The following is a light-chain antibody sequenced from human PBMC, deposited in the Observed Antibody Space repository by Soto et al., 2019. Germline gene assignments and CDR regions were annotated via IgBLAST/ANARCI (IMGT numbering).Light chain of an antibody. V-gene: IGKV1-12*01. CDR1: QGIGSW. CDR2: AAS. Sequence: DIQMTQSPSSVSASVGDRVTITCRASQGIGSWLGWYQQKAGKAPKLLISAASSLQSGVPSIFSGSGSGTDFSLTISSLQPEDFATYFCQQTISFPVTFGGGTTVEIK. CDR3: QQTISFPVT. J-gene: IGKJ4*01.